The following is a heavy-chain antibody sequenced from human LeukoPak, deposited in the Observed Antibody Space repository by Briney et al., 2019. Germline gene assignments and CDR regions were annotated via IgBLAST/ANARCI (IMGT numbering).Heavy chain of an antibody. D-gene: IGHD5-24*01. Sequence: PSETLSLTCTVSGGSISSGGYYWSWIRQHPGKGLEWIGYIYYSGNTYYNPSLKSRVTISVDTSKNQFSLKLSSMTAADTAVYYCARDRRDGYNLFDYWGQGILVTVSS. CDR3: ARDRRDGYNLFDY. V-gene: IGHV4-31*03. CDR2: IYYSGNT. J-gene: IGHJ4*02. CDR1: GGSISSGGYY.